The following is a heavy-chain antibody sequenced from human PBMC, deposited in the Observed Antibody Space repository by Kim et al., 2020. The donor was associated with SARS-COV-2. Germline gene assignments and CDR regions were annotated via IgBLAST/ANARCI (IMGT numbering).Heavy chain of an antibody. J-gene: IGHJ4*02. D-gene: IGHD2-8*01. CDR2: IHIGGGT. CDR1: GFIVSDNY. CDR3: ASRGHTNGYWKLQD. Sequence: GGSLRLSCAASGFIVSDNYMMWVRQAPGEGLEWVSLIHIGGGTNYADSVRGRFTISRDNLKNTLYLQMNSLRAEDTAVYYCASRGHTNGYWKLQDWGQGTLVTVSS. V-gene: IGHV3-53*01.